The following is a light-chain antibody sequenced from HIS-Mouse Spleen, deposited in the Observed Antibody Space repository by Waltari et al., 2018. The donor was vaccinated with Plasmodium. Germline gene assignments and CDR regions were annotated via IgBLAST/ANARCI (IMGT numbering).Light chain of an antibody. Sequence: QSALTQPASVSGSPGQSITISCTGTSHDVGSSKLVSWYQQHPGKAPKLMIYEGSKRPSGVSNRFSGSKSGNTASLTISGLQAEDEADYYCCSYAGSSTLVFGGGTKLTVL. CDR2: EGS. J-gene: IGLJ2*01. CDR3: CSYAGSSTLV. CDR1: SHDVGSSKL. V-gene: IGLV2-23*01.